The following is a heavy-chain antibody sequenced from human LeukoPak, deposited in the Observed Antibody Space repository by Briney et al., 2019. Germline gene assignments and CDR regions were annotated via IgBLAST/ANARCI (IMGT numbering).Heavy chain of an antibody. CDR1: GYTLTEFS. V-gene: IGHV1-24*01. J-gene: IGHJ4*02. Sequence: ASVKVSCKVSGYTLTEFSMHWVRQAPGKGLEWMGGFDPEDGETIYAQKFQGRVTMTEDTSTDTAYMELSSLRSEDTTVYYCATVYYDSSGYTQYYFDYWGQGTLVTVSS. D-gene: IGHD3-22*01. CDR2: FDPEDGET. CDR3: ATVYYDSSGYTQYYFDY.